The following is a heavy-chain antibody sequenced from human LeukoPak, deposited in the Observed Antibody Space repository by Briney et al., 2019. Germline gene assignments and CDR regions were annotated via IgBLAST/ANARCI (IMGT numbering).Heavy chain of an antibody. D-gene: IGHD5-24*01. Sequence: SETLSLTCTVSGGSISSSSYYWGWIRQPPGKGLEWIGSIYYSGSTYYNPSLKSRVTISVDTSKNQFSLKLSSVTAADTAVYYCARAEGDGYNWVFDYFDYWGQGTLVTVSS. CDR3: ARAEGDGYNWVFDYFDY. J-gene: IGHJ4*02. CDR2: IYYSGST. CDR1: GGSISSSSYY. V-gene: IGHV4-39*07.